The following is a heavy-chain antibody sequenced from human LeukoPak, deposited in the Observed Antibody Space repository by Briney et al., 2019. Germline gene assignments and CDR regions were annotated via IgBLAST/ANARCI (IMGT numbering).Heavy chain of an antibody. D-gene: IGHD2-21*02. Sequence: PGGSLRLSCAASGFTFSNAWMIWVRQAPGKGLEWVGRIKSKTDGGTTDYAAPVKGRFTISRDDSKNTLYLQMNSLKTEDTAVYYCTTEGILAYCGGDCYSMFAFDIWGQGTMVTVSS. CDR3: TTEGILAYCGGDCYSMFAFDI. J-gene: IGHJ3*02. V-gene: IGHV3-15*01. CDR2: IKSKTDGGTT. CDR1: GFTFSNAW.